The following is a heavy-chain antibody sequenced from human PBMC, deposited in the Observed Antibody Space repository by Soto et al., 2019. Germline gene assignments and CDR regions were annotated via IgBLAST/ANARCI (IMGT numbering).Heavy chain of an antibody. CDR2: ISSGSSNI. CDR3: ASATVVAGTFDF. J-gene: IGHJ4*02. D-gene: IGHD2-15*01. Sequence: EVQLVESGGGLVKPGGSLTLSCAGSGFAFRSYNMNWVRQPPGKGLEWVASISSGSSNIYYADSVKGRFTISRDNAKDSLYLQMDSLRAEDSAVYYCASATVVAGTFDFWGQGPLLTVSS. V-gene: IGHV3-21*01. CDR1: GFAFRSYN.